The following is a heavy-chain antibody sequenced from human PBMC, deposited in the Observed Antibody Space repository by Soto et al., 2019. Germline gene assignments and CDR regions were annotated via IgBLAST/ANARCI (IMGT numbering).Heavy chain of an antibody. V-gene: IGHV3-13*04. CDR3: ARAIDYDILTGYPAPPDY. CDR1: GFTFSSYD. J-gene: IGHJ4*02. CDR2: IGTAGDT. Sequence: PGGSLRLSCAASGFTFSSYDMHWVRQATGKGLEWVSAIGTAGDTYYPGSVKGRFTISRENAKNSLYFQMNSLRAGDTAVYYCARAIDYDILTGYPAPPDYWGQGP. D-gene: IGHD3-9*01.